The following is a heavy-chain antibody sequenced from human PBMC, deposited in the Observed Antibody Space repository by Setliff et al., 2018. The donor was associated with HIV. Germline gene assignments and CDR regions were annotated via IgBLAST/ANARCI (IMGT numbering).Heavy chain of an antibody. CDR2: IDYSGSA. V-gene: IGHV4-31*02. CDR3: AREGKTALVTKYCDY. D-gene: IGHD5-18*01. CDR1: GGSISSATYY. Sequence: SETLSLTCTVSGGSISSATYYWSWIRQYPGKGLEWIGYIDYSGSAYYNPSLKRRITISRDTSKNQFSLKMNSVTAADTAVYYCAREGKTALVTKYCDYWGQGTLVTVSS. J-gene: IGHJ4*02.